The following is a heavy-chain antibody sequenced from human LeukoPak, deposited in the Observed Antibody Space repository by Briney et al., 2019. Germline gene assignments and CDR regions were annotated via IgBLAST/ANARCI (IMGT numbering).Heavy chain of an antibody. CDR2: ISGSGGST. CDR1: GFTFSSYA. V-gene: IGHV3-23*01. Sequence: GGSLRLSCAASGFTFSSYAMSWVRQAPGKGLEWVSAISGSGGSTYYADSVKGRFTISRDNSKNTLYLQMNSLRAEDTAVYYCAKVGGSGSYYNSYYFDYWGQGTLVTVSS. D-gene: IGHD3-10*01. CDR3: AKVGGSGSYYNSYYFDY. J-gene: IGHJ4*02.